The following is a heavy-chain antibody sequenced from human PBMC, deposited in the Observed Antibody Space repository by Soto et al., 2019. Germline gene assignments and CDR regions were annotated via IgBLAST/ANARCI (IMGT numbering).Heavy chain of an antibody. CDR3: ARIPRYSSSWYGMDV. V-gene: IGHV2-26*01. CDR1: GFSLSNARMG. Sequence: QVTLKESGPVLVKPTETLTLTCTVSGFSLSNARMGVSWIRQPPGKALEWLAHIFSNDEKSYSTSLKSRLTISKETSKSQVVLTMTNMDPVDTATYYCARIPRYSSSWYGMDVWGQGTTVTVSS. D-gene: IGHD6-13*01. J-gene: IGHJ6*02. CDR2: IFSNDEK.